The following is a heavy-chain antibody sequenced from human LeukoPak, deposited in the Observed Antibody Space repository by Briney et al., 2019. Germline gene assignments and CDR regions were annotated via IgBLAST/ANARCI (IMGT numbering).Heavy chain of an antibody. CDR3: ARVGMVRGARTTYNWFDP. D-gene: IGHD3-10*01. CDR1: GYTFTGYY. CDR2: INPNSGGT. V-gene: IGHV1-2*02. Sequence: GASVKVPCKASGYTFTGYYMHWVRQAPGQGLEWMGWINPNSGGTNYAQKFQGRVTMTRDTSISTAYMELSRLRSDDTAVYYCARVGMVRGARTTYNWFDPWGQGTLVTVSS. J-gene: IGHJ5*02.